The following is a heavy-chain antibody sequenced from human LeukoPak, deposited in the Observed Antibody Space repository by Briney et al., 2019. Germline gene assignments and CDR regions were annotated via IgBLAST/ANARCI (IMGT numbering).Heavy chain of an antibody. CDR2: INPSGGST. Sequence: ASVKVSCKASGYTFTSYYMHWVRQAPGQGLEWMGIINPSGGSTSYAQKFQGRVTMTRDTSTSTVYMELSSLRSEDTAVYYCARGYLEAAAGTGGYFQHWGQGTLVTVSS. J-gene: IGHJ1*01. D-gene: IGHD6-13*01. CDR3: ARGYLEAAAGTGGYFQH. V-gene: IGHV1-46*01. CDR1: GYTFTSYY.